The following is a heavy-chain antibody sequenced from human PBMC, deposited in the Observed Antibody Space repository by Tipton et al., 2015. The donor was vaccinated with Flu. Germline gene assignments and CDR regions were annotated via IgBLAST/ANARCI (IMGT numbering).Heavy chain of an antibody. V-gene: IGHV3-30*04. J-gene: IGHJ4*02. CDR3: VRGYYYDSSAYTAGY. D-gene: IGHD3-22*01. CDR1: GFTFSSYA. Sequence: QLVQSGGGVVQPGRSLRLSCAASGFTFSSYAMHWVRQAPGKGLEWVAVISYDGSNKYYADSVKGRFTISRDNSKNTLYLQMNSLRAEDTAVYYCVRGYYYDSSAYTAGYWGQGTLVTVSS. CDR2: ISYDGSNK.